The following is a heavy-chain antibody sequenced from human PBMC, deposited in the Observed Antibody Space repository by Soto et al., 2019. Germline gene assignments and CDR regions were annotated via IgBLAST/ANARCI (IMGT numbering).Heavy chain of an antibody. CDR2: ISWNSGSI. D-gene: IGHD4-17*01. J-gene: IGHJ4*02. CDR3: AKDVGTTVTTPGY. V-gene: IGHV3-9*01. Sequence: EVQLVESGGGLVQPGRSLRLSCAASGFTFDDYAMHWVRQAPGKGLEWVSGISWNSGSIGYADSVKGRFTISRDNAKNSLYLQMNSLRAEDTALYYCAKDVGTTVTTPGYWGQGTLVTVSS. CDR1: GFTFDDYA.